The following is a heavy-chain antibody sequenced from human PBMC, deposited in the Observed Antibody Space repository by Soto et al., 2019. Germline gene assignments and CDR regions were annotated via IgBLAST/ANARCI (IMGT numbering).Heavy chain of an antibody. Sequence: EVQLLEYGGGLVQPGGSLRLSCTASGFTFSNSAMSWVRQAPGKGLEWVSSIDASGNRIYQGDVAKGRFTISRDNSKNTLFLRMNSLRVEDTATYYCAKDRGGRGNEIDHWGQGTLITVSS. CDR3: AKDRGGRGNEIDH. CDR1: GFTFSNSA. CDR2: IDASGNRI. V-gene: IGHV3-23*01. D-gene: IGHD3-16*01. J-gene: IGHJ4*02.